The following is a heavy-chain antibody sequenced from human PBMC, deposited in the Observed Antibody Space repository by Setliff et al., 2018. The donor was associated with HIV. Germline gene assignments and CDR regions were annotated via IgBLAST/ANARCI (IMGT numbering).Heavy chain of an antibody. CDR3: TRDVVVPAAGPYYYYYMDV. J-gene: IGHJ6*03. CDR1: RFTFGDYD. D-gene: IGHD2-2*01. CDR2: TRSKAYGGTT. Sequence: PGGSLRLSCTASRFTFGDYDMGWVRQAPGKGLEWVGSTRSKAYGGTTEYAASVRGRFTISRDDSKSIAFLLMNSLKTEDTAVYYCTRDVVVPAAGPYYYYYMDVWGKGTTVTVSS. V-gene: IGHV3-49*04.